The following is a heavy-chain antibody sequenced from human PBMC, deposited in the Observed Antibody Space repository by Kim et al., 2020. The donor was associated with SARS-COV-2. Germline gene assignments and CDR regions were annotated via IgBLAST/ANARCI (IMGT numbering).Heavy chain of an antibody. V-gene: IGHV4-34*01. Sequence: SETLSLTCAVYGGSFSGYYWSWIRQSPGKGLEWIGEINHSGSTDYNPSLKSRVTISVETSKNQFSLKLSSVTAADTAVYYCARQNKRVTMVLRWYFGLWGRGTLVPVS. J-gene: IGHJ2*01. CDR1: GGSFSGYY. D-gene: IGHD3-10*01. CDR2: INHSGST. CDR3: ARQNKRVTMVLRWYFGL.